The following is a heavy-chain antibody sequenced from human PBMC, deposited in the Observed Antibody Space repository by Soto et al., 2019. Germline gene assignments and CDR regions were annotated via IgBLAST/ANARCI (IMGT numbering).Heavy chain of an antibody. CDR3: ARGIAVAAPDY. D-gene: IGHD6-19*01. CDR2: INPNSGGT. V-gene: IGHV1-2*02. CDR1: GFTFSNSA. Sequence: ASVKVSCKTSGFTFSNSAVQWVRQAPGQGLEWMGWINPNSGGTNYAQKFQGRVTMTRDTSISTAYMELSRLRSDDTAVYYCARGIAVAAPDYWGQGTLVTVSS. J-gene: IGHJ4*02.